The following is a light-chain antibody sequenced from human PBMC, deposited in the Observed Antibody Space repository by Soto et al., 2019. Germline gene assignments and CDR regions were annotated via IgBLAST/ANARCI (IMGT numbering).Light chain of an antibody. CDR3: QQYNSYPWT. CDR2: NAF. Sequence: IQLNQSPSTLSASIGDTVTITCRASLSISGWLAWYQQAPGKAPKLLIFNAFTLQRGVPSRFRGGGSGTEFTLTISSLHPDDSAIYYCQQYNSYPWTFGLGTKVDIK. CDR1: LSISGW. J-gene: IGKJ1*01. V-gene: IGKV1-5*01.